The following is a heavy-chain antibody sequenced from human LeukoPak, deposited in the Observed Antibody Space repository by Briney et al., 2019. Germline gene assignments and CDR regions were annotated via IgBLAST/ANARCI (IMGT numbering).Heavy chain of an antibody. CDR1: GFTFSNAW. V-gene: IGHV3-15*01. CDR2: IKSKTDGGTT. CDR3: TTALTYYYGSGLIDY. D-gene: IGHD3-10*01. J-gene: IGHJ4*02. Sequence: PGGSLRLSCAASGFTFSNAWMSWVRQAPGKGLEWVGRIKSKTDGGTTDYAAPVKGRFTISRDDSKNTLYLQMNSLKTEDTAVYYCTTALTYYYGSGLIDYWGQGTLVTVSS.